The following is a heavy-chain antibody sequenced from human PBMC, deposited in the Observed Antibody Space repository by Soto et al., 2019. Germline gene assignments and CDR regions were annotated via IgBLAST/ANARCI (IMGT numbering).Heavy chain of an antibody. CDR1: KFTFNNYA. CDR3: AKDPADVVRESNWFDP. V-gene: IGHV3-23*01. D-gene: IGHD1-26*01. CDR2: ISGSGYHT. Sequence: EVQLLESGGGLVQPGGSLRLSCAASKFTFNNYAMSWVRQAPGKGLEWVSAISGSGYHTYYADPVKGRFTISRDNSKNTLCLQMNSLRAEDTALYYCAKDPADVVRESNWFDPWGQGTLVTVSS. J-gene: IGHJ5*02.